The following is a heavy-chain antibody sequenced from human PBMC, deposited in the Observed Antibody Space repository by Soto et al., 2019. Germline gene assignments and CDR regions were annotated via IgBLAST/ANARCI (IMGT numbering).Heavy chain of an antibody. Sequence: QVQLVQSGAEVKKPGSSVKVSCKASGGTFSSYAISWVRQAPGQGLEWMGGIIPIFGTANYAQKFQGRVTITADESTSTAYMELSSLRCEDTAVYYCARDGISCSGGSCGGAYYYYGMDVWGQGTTVTVSS. CDR1: GGTFSSYA. CDR3: ARDGISCSGGSCGGAYYYYGMDV. CDR2: IIPIFGTA. D-gene: IGHD2-15*01. V-gene: IGHV1-69*01. J-gene: IGHJ6*02.